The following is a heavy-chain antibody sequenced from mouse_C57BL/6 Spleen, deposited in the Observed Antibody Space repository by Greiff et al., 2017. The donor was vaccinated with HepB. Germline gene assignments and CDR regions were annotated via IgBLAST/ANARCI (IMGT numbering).Heavy chain of an antibody. CDR1: GYTFTTYP. J-gene: IGHJ3*01. V-gene: IGHV1-47*01. CDR3: ARGPAHYYGSSPWFAY. Sequence: VQLQQSGAELVKPGASVKMSCKASGYTFTTYPIEWMKQNHGKSLEWIGNFHPYNDDTKYNEKFKGKATLTVEKSSSTVYLELSRLTSDDSAVYYCARGPAHYYGSSPWFAYWGQGTLVTVSA. D-gene: IGHD1-1*01. CDR2: FHPYNDDT.